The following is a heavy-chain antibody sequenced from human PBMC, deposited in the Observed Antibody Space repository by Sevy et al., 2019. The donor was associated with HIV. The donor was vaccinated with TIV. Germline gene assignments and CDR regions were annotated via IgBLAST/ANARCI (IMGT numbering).Heavy chain of an antibody. CDR1: GFSYSSYG. D-gene: IGHD2-21*01. CDR3: VKEGGGEGGDH. V-gene: IGHV3-30*02. CDR2: IQYDGSKK. Sequence: GGSLRLSCAASGFSYSSYGMHWVRQAPGKGLEWVAYIQYDGSKKDYADSVKGRLTIPRDNSKNTLDLQMNSLRVEDPAVYYCVKEGGGEGGDHWGQGTLVTVSS. J-gene: IGHJ4*02.